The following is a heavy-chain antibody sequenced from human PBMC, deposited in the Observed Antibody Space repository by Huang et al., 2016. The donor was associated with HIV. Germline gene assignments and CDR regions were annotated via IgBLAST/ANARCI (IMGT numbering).Heavy chain of an antibody. J-gene: IGHJ4*02. Sequence: QVQLVQSGGEVKKPGASVKVSCKASDYTFTSYGISWVRQAPGQGLEWMGWISTKNGDTNHAQKFQGRVTMTTDTSTSTAYMELRSLRSDDTAVYYCGGSSGYWSFDYWGQGTLVTVSS. CDR2: ISTKNGDT. D-gene: IGHD3-22*01. CDR3: GGSSGYWSFDY. CDR1: DYTFTSYG. V-gene: IGHV1-18*04.